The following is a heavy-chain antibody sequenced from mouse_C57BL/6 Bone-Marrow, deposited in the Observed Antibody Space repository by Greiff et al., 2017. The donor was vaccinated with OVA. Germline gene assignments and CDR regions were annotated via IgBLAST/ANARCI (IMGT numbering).Heavy chain of an antibody. V-gene: IGHV1-69*01. D-gene: IGHD1-1*02. CDR1: GYTFTSYW. CDR2: IDPSDSYT. J-gene: IGHJ4*01. Sequence: QVQLQQPGAELVMPGASVKLSCKASGYTFTSYWMHWVKQRPGQGLEWIGEIDPSDSYTNYNQKFKGKSTLTVDKSSSTSYMQLSSLTSEDSAVYYGARSLYGYYAMDYWGQGTSVTVSS. CDR3: ARSLYGYYAMDY.